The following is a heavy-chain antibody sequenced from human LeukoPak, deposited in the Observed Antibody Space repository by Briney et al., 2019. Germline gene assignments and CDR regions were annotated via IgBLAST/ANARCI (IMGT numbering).Heavy chain of an antibody. J-gene: IGHJ4*02. D-gene: IGHD2-21*01. CDR1: GGSITSNH. CDR3: ARHGGHYQSDD. V-gene: IGHV4-4*02. CDR2: VHHSGGT. Sequence: SETLSLTCTVSGGSITSNHWSWVRQPPWKGLEWIGQVHHSGGTSYNPSLRSRVTISIDKSENQFSLKLNSVTAADTAVYYCARHGGHYQSDDWGQGTLVTVPS.